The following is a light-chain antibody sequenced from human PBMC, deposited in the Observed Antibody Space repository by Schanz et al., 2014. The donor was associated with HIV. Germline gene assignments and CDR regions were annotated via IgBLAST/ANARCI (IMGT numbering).Light chain of an antibody. Sequence: QSALTQPPSASGSPGQSVTISCTGASSDVAGYNFVSWYQQHPGKAPKLMIYDVSNRPSGVSNRFSGSKSGNTASLTISGLQAEDEADYYCSSYTTSSTLVFGGGTKLTVL. CDR1: SSDVAGYNF. V-gene: IGLV2-14*01. CDR2: DVS. CDR3: SSYTTSSTLV. J-gene: IGLJ2*01.